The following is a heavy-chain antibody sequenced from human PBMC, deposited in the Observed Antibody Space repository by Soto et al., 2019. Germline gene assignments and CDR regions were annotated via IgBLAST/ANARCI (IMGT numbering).Heavy chain of an antibody. CDR2: IYYSGST. J-gene: IGHJ4*02. CDR1: GGSISSGDYY. V-gene: IGHV4-30-4*01. CDR3: ASFKYYDSSGSFRYFDS. D-gene: IGHD3-22*01. Sequence: PSETLSLTCTVSGGSISSGDYYWTWIRQPPGKGLEWIANIYYSGSTYYNPSLKSRVSISVDTSKKQFSLKLSSVTAADTAVYYCASFKYYDSSGSFRYFDSWGQGTLVTV.